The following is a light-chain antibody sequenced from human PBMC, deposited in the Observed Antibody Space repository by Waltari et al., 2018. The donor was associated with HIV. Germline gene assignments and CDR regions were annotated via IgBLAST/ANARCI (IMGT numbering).Light chain of an antibody. V-gene: IGLV1-40*01. Sequence: QSVLTQPPSVSGAPGQRVTLSCTASRPHIGAGYDVHWFQQLPGTAPKLLIYGNTNRPAGVPDRFSGSKSGTSASLAITGLQAEDEADYYCQSYDSGLTAYVFGTGTKVTVL. CDR1: RPHIGAGYD. CDR3: QSYDSGLTAYV. J-gene: IGLJ1*01. CDR2: GNT.